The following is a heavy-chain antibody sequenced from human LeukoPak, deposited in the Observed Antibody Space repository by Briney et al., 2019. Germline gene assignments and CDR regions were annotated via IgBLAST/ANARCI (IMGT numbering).Heavy chain of an antibody. J-gene: IGHJ4*02. Sequence: PGGSLRLSCVVSGFTFSNYPMSWVRQAPGKGLEWVANIKQDGSEKYYVDSAKGRFTISRDNAKNSLYLQMNSLRAEDTAVYYCARESYLDDYVWGNYRYEVDYWGQGTLVTVSS. CDR3: ARESYLDDYVWGNYRYEVDY. CDR2: IKQDGSEK. V-gene: IGHV3-7*01. CDR1: GFTFSNYP. D-gene: IGHD3-16*02.